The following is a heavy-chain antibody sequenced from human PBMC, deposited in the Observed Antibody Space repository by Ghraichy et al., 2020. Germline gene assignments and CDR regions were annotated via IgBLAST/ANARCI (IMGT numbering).Heavy chain of an antibody. J-gene: IGHJ6*02. CDR2: IYVDGSEQ. CDR1: GMTFSNYR. V-gene: IGHV3-7*01. CDR3: AREGEFGGPNYYYGMDV. Sequence: LSLTCVASGMTFSNYRMSWVRQAPGKGLEWVANIYVDGSEQNYVHSVKGRFTISRDNAKNSLYLQMNSLRAEDTAVYYCAREGEFGGPNYYYGMDVWGQGTTVTVS. D-gene: IGHD2/OR15-2a*01.